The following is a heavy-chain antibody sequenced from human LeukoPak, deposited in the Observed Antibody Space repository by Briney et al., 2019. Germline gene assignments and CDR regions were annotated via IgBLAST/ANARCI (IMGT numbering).Heavy chain of an antibody. Sequence: ASVKVSRKASGYTSTSYDINWVRQATGQGLEWMGWMNPNSGNTGYAQKFQGRVTITRNTSISTAYMELSSLRSEDTAVYYCASSLRLGELSLDYWGQGTLVTVSS. J-gene: IGHJ4*02. CDR3: ASSLRLGELSLDY. CDR2: MNPNSGNT. V-gene: IGHV1-8*03. D-gene: IGHD3-16*02. CDR1: GYTSTSYD.